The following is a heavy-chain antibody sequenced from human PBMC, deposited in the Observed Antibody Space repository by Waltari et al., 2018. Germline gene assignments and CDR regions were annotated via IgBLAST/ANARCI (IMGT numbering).Heavy chain of an antibody. CDR3: ARPYGSGSYYHYYGMDV. Sequence: QVQLVESGGGVVQPGRSLRLSCAASGFTFSSFAMHWVRQATGQGREGVAVISYDGSNKYYADSVKGRFTISRDNSKNTLYLQMNSLRAEDTAVYYCARPYGSGSYYHYYGMDVWGQGTTVTVSS. CDR2: ISYDGSNK. V-gene: IGHV3-30-3*01. J-gene: IGHJ6*02. CDR1: GFTFSSFA. D-gene: IGHD3-10*01.